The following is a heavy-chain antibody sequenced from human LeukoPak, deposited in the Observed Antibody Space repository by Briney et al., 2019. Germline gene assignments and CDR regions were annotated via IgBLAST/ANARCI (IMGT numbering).Heavy chain of an antibody. Sequence: GGSLRLSCAASGFTFDDYAMHWVRQAPGKGLEWVSGISWNSGIIGYADSVKGRFTISRDNAKNTLYLQMNSLRAEDTAVYYCARDFGMNAFDIWGQGTMVTVSS. CDR1: GFTFDDYA. CDR3: ARDFGMNAFDI. V-gene: IGHV3-9*01. CDR2: ISWNSGII. D-gene: IGHD3-3*01. J-gene: IGHJ3*02.